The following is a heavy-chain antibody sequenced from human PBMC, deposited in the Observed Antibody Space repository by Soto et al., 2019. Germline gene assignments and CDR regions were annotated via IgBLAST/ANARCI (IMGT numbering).Heavy chain of an antibody. V-gene: IGHV4-4*02. Sequence: PSETLSLTCAVSGGSISSSNWWSWVRQPQGKGLEWIGEIYHSGSTNYNPSLKSRVTISVDKSKNQFSLKLSSVTAADTAVYYCARDNRRAARTLTPFYYYYYGMDVWGQGTTVTVSS. CDR3: ARDNRRAARTLTPFYYYYYGMDV. CDR1: GGSISSSNW. D-gene: IGHD6-6*01. CDR2: IYHSGST. J-gene: IGHJ6*02.